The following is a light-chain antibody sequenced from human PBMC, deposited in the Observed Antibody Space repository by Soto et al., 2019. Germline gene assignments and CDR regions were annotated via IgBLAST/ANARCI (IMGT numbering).Light chain of an antibody. CDR2: AAS. Sequence: DLQMTQSPSSLSASVGDRDTITCRASQGISSYLAWYQQKLGKDPKLLLSAASTWQSGVPSRFSGSGAGTEFTLTIISLQPEHVATYYCQKYSSVSTFGQGILLEI. CDR1: QGISSY. J-gene: IGKJ5*01. V-gene: IGKV1-27*01. CDR3: QKYSSVST.